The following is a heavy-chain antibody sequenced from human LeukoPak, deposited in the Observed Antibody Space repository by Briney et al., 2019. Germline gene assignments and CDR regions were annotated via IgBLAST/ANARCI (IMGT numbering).Heavy chain of an antibody. V-gene: IGHV1-18*04. Sequence: ASVKLSCKASGYTFTTYYIHWVRQAPGQGLEWMGWISAYNGNTNYAQKLQGRVTMTTDTSTSTAYMELRSLRSDDTAVYYCARVSDYYGSGSYAFDIWGQGTMVTVSS. CDR3: ARVSDYYGSGSYAFDI. J-gene: IGHJ3*02. CDR1: GYTFTTYY. D-gene: IGHD3-10*01. CDR2: ISAYNGNT.